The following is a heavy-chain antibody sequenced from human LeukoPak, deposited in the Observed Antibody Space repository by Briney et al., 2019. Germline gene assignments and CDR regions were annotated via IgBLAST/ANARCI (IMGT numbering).Heavy chain of an antibody. J-gene: IGHJ4*02. CDR3: ARQGSSWIGGGPDY. D-gene: IGHD6-13*01. CDR2: IYCGDSDT. V-gene: IGHV5-51*01. Sequence: GESLQISCQGSGYSFTRYWIGWVRQMPGKGLEWMGIIYCGDSDTRYSPSFQGQVTISADKSITTAYLQWSSLKASDTAMYYCARQGSSWIGGGPDYWGQGTLVTVSS. CDR1: GYSFTRYW.